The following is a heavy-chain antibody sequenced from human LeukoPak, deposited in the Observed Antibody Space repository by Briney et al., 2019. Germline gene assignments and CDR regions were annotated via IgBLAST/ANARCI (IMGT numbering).Heavy chain of an antibody. CDR2: ISGSGGST. J-gene: IGHJ4*02. D-gene: IGHD6-13*01. CDR3: AKDYKRVRAAAVLDY. CDR1: GFTFSSYA. V-gene: IGHV3-23*01. Sequence: PGGSLRLSCAASGFTFSSYAMSWVRQAPGKGLEWVSAISGSGGSTYYADSVKGRFTISRDNSKNTLYLQMNSLRAEDTAVYYCAKDYKRVRAAAVLDYWGQGTLVTVSS.